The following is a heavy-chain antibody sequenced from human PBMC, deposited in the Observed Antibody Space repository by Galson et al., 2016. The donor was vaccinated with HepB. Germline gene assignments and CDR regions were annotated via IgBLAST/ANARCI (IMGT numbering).Heavy chain of an antibody. J-gene: IGHJ4*02. D-gene: IGHD6-19*01. CDR2: IYPGDSDT. Sequence: SGAEVKKPGESLKISCRGSGYSFSSYWIGWVRQMPGKGLEWLGNIYPGDSDTRYSPSFQGQVSISADKSITTAYLQWSSLKASDTAFYYCARRGSGWSLFDSWGQGTQVTVSS. V-gene: IGHV5-51*01. CDR3: ARRGSGWSLFDS. CDR1: GYSFSSYW.